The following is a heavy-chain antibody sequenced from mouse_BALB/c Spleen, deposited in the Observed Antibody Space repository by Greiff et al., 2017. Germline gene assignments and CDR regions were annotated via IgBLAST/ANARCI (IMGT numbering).Heavy chain of an antibody. CDR2: ISYSGST. V-gene: IGHV3-2*02. Sequence: EVKLVESGPGLVKPSQSLSLTCTVTGYSITSDYAWNWIRQFPGNKLEWMGYISYSGSTSYNPSLKSRISITRDTSKNQFFLQLNSVTTEDTATYYCASDYGSSYDYWGQGTTLTVSS. CDR1: GYSITSDYA. J-gene: IGHJ2*01. D-gene: IGHD1-1*01. CDR3: ASDYGSSYDY.